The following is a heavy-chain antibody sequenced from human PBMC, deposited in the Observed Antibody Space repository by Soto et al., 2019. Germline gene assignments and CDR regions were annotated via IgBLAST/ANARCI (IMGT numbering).Heavy chain of an antibody. D-gene: IGHD4-17*01. CDR2: IYYSGST. Sequence: QVQLQESGPGLVKPSQTLSLTCTVSGGSISSGGYYWSWIRQHPGKGLEWIGYIYYSGSTYYNPSLQSRLTISVDTSKNQFSLKLSSVTAADTAVYYCARAYPPDYEPYYYGMDVWGQGTTVTVSS. J-gene: IGHJ6*02. V-gene: IGHV4-31*03. CDR1: GGSISSGGYY. CDR3: ARAYPPDYEPYYYGMDV.